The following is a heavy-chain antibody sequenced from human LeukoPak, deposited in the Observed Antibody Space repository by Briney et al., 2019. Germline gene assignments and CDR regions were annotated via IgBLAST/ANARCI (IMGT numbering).Heavy chain of an antibody. J-gene: IGHJ4*02. Sequence: SQTLSLTCTVSGGSISSGGYYWSWIRQPPGKGLEWIGYIYHSGSTYYNPSLKSRVTISVDRSKNQFSLKLSSVTAADTAVYYCAGDPGYSYGVDYWGQGTLVTVSS. D-gene: IGHD5-18*01. V-gene: IGHV4-30-2*01. CDR3: AGDPGYSYGVDY. CDR2: IYHSGST. CDR1: GGSISSGGYY.